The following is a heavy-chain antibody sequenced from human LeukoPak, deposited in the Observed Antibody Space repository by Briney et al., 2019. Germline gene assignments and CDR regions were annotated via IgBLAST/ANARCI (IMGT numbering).Heavy chain of an antibody. D-gene: IGHD1-26*01. J-gene: IGHJ4*02. CDR2: IRSKANSYAT. Sequence: GGPLKLSCAASGFSFIGSTMHWVRQASGKGLEWVGRIRSKANSYATAYAASVKGRFTISRDDSKNTAFLQINSLQTEDTAVYYCSSTFTGRYSFDYWGQGSLVTASA. V-gene: IGHV3-73*01. CDR1: GFSFIGST. CDR3: SSTFTGRYSFDY.